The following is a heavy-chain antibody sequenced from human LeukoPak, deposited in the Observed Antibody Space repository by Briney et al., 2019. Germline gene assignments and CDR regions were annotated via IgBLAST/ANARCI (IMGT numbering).Heavy chain of an antibody. CDR3: ARSRALSNQRVNVWTFDS. D-gene: IGHD3/OR15-3a*01. V-gene: IGHV4-59*01. Sequence: SETLSLTCTVSGGSTNNYYWNWIRQSPGKGLEWVGFIYYNGYTSYNPSLKSRVTLSIDTSKNQFSLKMTSITPADTAVYYCARSRALSNQRVNVWTFDSWGQGTLVTVSS. CDR1: GGSTNNYY. CDR2: IYYNGYT. J-gene: IGHJ4*02.